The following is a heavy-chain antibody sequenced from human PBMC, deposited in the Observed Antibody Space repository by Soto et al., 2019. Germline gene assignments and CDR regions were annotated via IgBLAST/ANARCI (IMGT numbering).Heavy chain of an antibody. Sequence: GESLKISCKGSGYSFTSYWIGWVRQMPGKGLEWMGIIYPGDSDTRYSPSFQGQVTISADKSISTAYLQWSSLRASDTAMYYCASYDYYDSSGYYPLPGYWGQGTLVTVSS. CDR3: ASYDYYDSSGYYPLPGY. J-gene: IGHJ4*02. CDR2: IYPGDSDT. CDR1: GYSFTSYW. V-gene: IGHV5-51*01. D-gene: IGHD3-22*01.